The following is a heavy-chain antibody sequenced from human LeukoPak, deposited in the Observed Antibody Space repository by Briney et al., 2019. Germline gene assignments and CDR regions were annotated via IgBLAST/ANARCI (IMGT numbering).Heavy chain of an antibody. Sequence: PSETLSLTCAVYGGSFSGYYWSWIRQPPGKGLEWIGEINHSGSTYYNPSLKSRVTISVDTSKNQFSLKLSSVTAADTAVYYCARQEEVVVPAAIDYWGQGTLVTVSS. D-gene: IGHD2-2*01. V-gene: IGHV4-34*01. CDR2: INHSGST. J-gene: IGHJ4*02. CDR3: ARQEEVVVPAAIDY. CDR1: GGSFSGYY.